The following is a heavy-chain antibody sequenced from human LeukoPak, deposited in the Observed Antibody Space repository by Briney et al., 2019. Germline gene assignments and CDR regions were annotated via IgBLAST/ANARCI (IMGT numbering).Heavy chain of an antibody. CDR2: IRSKAYGGTT. D-gene: IGHD3-3*01. CDR1: GFTFSSYS. Sequence: PGGSLRLSCAASGFTFSSYSMNWVRQAPGKGLEWVGFIRSKAYGGTTEYAASVKGRFTISRDDSKSIAYLQMNSLKTEDTAVYYCTRTRTGITIFGVVENPMDVWGKGTTVTVSS. J-gene: IGHJ6*03. V-gene: IGHV3-49*04. CDR3: TRTRTGITIFGVVENPMDV.